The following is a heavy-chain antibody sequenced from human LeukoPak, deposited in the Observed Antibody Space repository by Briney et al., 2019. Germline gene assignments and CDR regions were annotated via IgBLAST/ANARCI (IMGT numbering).Heavy chain of an antibody. CDR2: IYYSGST. J-gene: IGHJ4*02. V-gene: IGHV4-39*07. CDR3: ARDNRGYCSSTSCQVRQYYFAY. Sequence: SETLSLTCAVSGGSISSSSYYWGWIRQPPGKGLEWVGSIYYSGSTYYNPSLKSRVTISVDTSKNQCSLKLSSVTAADTAVYYCARDNRGYCSSTSCQVRQYYFAYWGQGTLVTVSS. CDR1: GGSISSSSYY. D-gene: IGHD2-2*01.